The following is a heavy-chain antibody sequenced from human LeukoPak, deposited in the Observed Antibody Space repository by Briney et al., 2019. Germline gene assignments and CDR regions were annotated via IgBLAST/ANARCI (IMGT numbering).Heavy chain of an antibody. CDR3: ARGLSRYDILTGRYNWFDP. Sequence: ASVKVSCKASGHTFTSYDINWVRQATGQGLEWMGWMNPNSGNTGYAQKFQGRVTMTRNTSISTAYMELSSLRSEDTAVYYCARGLSRYDILTGRYNWFDPWGQGTLVTVSS. CDR1: GHTFTSYD. V-gene: IGHV1-8*01. J-gene: IGHJ5*02. CDR2: MNPNSGNT. D-gene: IGHD3-9*01.